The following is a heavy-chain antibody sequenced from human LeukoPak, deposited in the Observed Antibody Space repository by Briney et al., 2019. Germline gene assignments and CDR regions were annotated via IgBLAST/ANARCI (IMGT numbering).Heavy chain of an antibody. J-gene: IGHJ1*01. CDR1: GFTFSSYA. V-gene: IGHV3-23*01. CDR3: AKAYDYVWGSYPSGYFQH. Sequence: GGSLRLSCAAPGFTFSSYAMSWVRQAPGKGLEWVSAISGSGGSTYYADSVKGRFTISRDNSKNTLYLQMNSLRAEDTAVYYCAKAYDYVWGSYPSGYFQHWGQGTLVTVSS. D-gene: IGHD3-16*02. CDR2: ISGSGGST.